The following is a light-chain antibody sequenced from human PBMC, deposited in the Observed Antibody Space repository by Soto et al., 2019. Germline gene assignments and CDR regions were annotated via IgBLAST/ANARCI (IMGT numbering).Light chain of an antibody. J-gene: IGKJ1*01. Sequence: TRSPYRLPSSLRCSPHLNSRASQSISSWLAWYQQKPGKAPKLLIYDASSLESGVPSRFSGSGSGTEFTLTISSLQPDDFATYYGLQYNRHWKFGEGTIVDVK. CDR3: LQYNRHWK. CDR1: QSISSW. CDR2: DAS. V-gene: IGKV1-5*01.